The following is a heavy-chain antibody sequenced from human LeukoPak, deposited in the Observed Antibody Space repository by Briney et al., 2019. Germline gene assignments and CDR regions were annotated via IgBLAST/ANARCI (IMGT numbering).Heavy chain of an antibody. Sequence: PSQTRSLTCTVSAGSISSGGYYWSWIRQPPGKGLEWIGYIYYSGSTYYNPSLKSRVTISVDTSKNQFSLKLSSVTAADTAVYYCARENYGDYGYFQHWGQGTLVTVSS. CDR2: IYYSGST. CDR3: ARENYGDYGYFQH. CDR1: AGSISSGGYY. D-gene: IGHD4-17*01. J-gene: IGHJ1*01. V-gene: IGHV4-30-4*01.